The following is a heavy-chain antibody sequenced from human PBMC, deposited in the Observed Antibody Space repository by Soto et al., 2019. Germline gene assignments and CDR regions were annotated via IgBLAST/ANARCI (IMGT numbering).Heavy chain of an antibody. Sequence: QVQLVQSGAEVKKPGASVKVSCTASGYTFTDYYIHWVRQAPGQGLEWMGIINPTDGSTSYPQKFHDRVTMTRDTSTSSVYMELSSLPSEDTAIYYCARDPRGTASRFDYWGQGTLVTVSS. D-gene: IGHD3-16*01. CDR2: INPTDGST. J-gene: IGHJ4*02. V-gene: IGHV1-46*01. CDR1: GYTFTDYY. CDR3: ARDPRGTASRFDY.